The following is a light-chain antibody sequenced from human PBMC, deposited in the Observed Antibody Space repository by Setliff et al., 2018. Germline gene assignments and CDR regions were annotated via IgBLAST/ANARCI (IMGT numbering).Light chain of an antibody. CDR1: SSGGYNY. CDR2: DVT. J-gene: IGLJ1*01. V-gene: IGLV2-14*01. CDR3: SSYTSSSTSYV. Sequence: QSALTQPASVSGSPGQSIAISCTATSSGGYNYVSWYQQRPGKAPKLLIYDVTKRPSGVSDRFSGSKSGNTASLTISGLQAEDEADYYCSSYTSSSTSYVFGTGTRSPS.